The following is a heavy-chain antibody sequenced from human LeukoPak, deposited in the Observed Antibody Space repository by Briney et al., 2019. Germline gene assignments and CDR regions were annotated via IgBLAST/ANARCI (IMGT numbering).Heavy chain of an antibody. Sequence: GGSLRLSCAASGFTFSSYGMHWVRQAPGKGLELVAVIWYDGSNKYYADSVKGRFIISRDNSKNTLYLQMNSLRAEDTAVYYCARDLSGQHDFWSGYYSGLDYWGQGTLVTVSS. CDR2: IWYDGSNK. V-gene: IGHV3-33*01. J-gene: IGHJ4*02. CDR1: GFTFSSYG. D-gene: IGHD3-3*01. CDR3: ARDLSGQHDFWSGYYSGLDY.